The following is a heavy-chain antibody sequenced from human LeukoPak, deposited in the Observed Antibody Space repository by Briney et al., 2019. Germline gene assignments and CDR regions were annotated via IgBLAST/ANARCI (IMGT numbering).Heavy chain of an antibody. Sequence: GESLKISCAASGFTFHDYDMHWVRQAPGKGLEWVSLISGDGRSTHYADSVKGRFTISRDNSKNSLYLQMNSLRTEDTALYYCAKTIYINLYNWFDPWGQGTLVTVSS. CDR3: AKTIYINLYNWFDP. D-gene: IGHD4-11*01. CDR1: GFTFHDYD. J-gene: IGHJ5*02. CDR2: ISGDGRST. V-gene: IGHV3-43*02.